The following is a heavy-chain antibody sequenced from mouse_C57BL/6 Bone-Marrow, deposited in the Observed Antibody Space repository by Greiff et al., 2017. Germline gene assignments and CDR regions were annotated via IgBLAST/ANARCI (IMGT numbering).Heavy chain of an antibody. V-gene: IGHV14-1*01. J-gene: IGHJ2*01. Sequence: QLQQSGAELVRPGASVKLSCTASGFNIKDYYMHWVKQRPEQGLEWIGRIDPEDGDTEYAPKFQGKATMTADTSSNTAYLQRSSLTSEDTAVYYCTTAAFYGSSPSYFDYWGQGTTLTVSS. CDR3: TTAAFYGSSPSYFDY. CDR1: GFNIKDYY. D-gene: IGHD1-1*01. CDR2: IDPEDGDT.